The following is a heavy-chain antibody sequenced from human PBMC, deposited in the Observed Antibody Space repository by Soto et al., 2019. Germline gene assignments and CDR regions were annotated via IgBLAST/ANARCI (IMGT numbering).Heavy chain of an antibody. Sequence: SETPSSTCTVCGSSVCSSDYYRGRIQQPPGKGLEWIGRIYYSGNTDYNPSLKSRVTISVDTSRNQFSLKLNSVTAADPAAYTCAPLKGCSRWGRGTLITASS. CDR3: APLKGCSR. V-gene: IGHV4-39*05. CDR1: GSSVCSSDYY. J-gene: IGHJ4*02. D-gene: IGHD2-8*01. CDR2: IYYSGNT.